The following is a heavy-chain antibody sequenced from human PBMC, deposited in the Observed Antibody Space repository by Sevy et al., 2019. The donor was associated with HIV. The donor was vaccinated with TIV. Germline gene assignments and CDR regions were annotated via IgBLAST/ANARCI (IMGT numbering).Heavy chain of an antibody. CDR3: ARGWDSGSSGAHFDY. J-gene: IGHJ4*02. CDR1: GFTFSNYW. V-gene: IGHV3-74*01. Sequence: GGSLRLSCAASGFTFSNYWMHWVRQAPGKGLVWISRINSDGSSTSYADSVKGRFTISRDNAKNTLYLQMNSLRAEDTAVYYCARGWDSGSSGAHFDYWGQGTLVIVSS. CDR2: INSDGSST. D-gene: IGHD1-26*01.